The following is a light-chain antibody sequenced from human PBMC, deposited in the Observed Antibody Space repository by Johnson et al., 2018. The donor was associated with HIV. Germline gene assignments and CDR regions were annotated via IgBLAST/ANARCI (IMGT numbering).Light chain of an antibody. J-gene: IGLJ1*01. CDR1: ISNIESYF. CDR3: GTWDSNLSAYV. CDR2: EDN. Sequence: QFVLTQPPSVSAAPGQRVNISCSGNISNIESYFVSWYQQLPGAAPTLLIYEDNKRPSGIPDRFSGSKSGTSATLGITGLQTGDEADYYCGTWDSNLSAYVFGTGTKVTVL. V-gene: IGLV1-51*02.